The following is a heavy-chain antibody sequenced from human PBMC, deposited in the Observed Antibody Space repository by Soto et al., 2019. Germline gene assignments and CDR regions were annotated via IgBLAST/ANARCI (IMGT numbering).Heavy chain of an antibody. CDR1: GFTFSIYA. V-gene: IGHV3-64D*06. CDR3: VKGRYYGSSGYRNWFDP. CDR2: ISSNGGST. D-gene: IGHD3-22*01. Sequence: GGSLSLSCSASGFTFSIYAMHWVRQAPGKGLEYVSAISSNGGSTYYADSVKGRFTISRDNSKNTLYLQMSSLRAEDTAVYYCVKGRYYGSSGYRNWFDPWGQGTLVTVSS. J-gene: IGHJ5*02.